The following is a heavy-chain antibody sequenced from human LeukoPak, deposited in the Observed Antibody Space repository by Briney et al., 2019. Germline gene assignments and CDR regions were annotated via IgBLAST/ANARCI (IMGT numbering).Heavy chain of an antibody. CDR1: AGSISSHY. V-gene: IGHV4-59*08. CDR3: ARLYGGYFDY. Sequence: AETLSLTCTVSAGSISSHYWSWIRQPPGKGLEWIGYIYYSGSTNYNPSLKSRVTISVKTSKNQFSLKLSSVTAADAAVYYCARLYGGYFDYWGQGTLVTVSS. D-gene: IGHD4-23*01. CDR2: IYYSGST. J-gene: IGHJ4*02.